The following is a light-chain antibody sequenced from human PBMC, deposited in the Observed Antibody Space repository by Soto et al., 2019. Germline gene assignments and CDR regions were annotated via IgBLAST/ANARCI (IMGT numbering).Light chain of an antibody. J-gene: IGLJ3*02. CDR2: EVT. Sequence: QSALTQPASVSGSPGQSITISCTGTSNDVGAYNYVSWFQQHPGRAPKLMIYEVTNRPSGVSSRFSGSKSGDTASLTISGLQAEDEADYYCTSFTSGSTGVFGGGTKLTVL. CDR1: SNDVGAYNY. V-gene: IGLV2-14*01. CDR3: TSFTSGSTGV.